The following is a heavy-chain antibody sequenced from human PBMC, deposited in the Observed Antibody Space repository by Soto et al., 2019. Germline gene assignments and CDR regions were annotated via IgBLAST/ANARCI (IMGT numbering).Heavy chain of an antibody. CDR3: ATYYYDSSGSQGTFDY. V-gene: IGHV1-69*13. Sequence: SVKVSCKASGGTFSSYAISWVRQAPGQGLEWMGGIIPIFGTANYAQKFQGRVTITADESTSTAYMELSSLRSENTAVYYCATYYYDSSGSQGTFDYWGQGTLVTVSS. J-gene: IGHJ4*02. CDR1: GGTFSSYA. D-gene: IGHD3-22*01. CDR2: IIPIFGTA.